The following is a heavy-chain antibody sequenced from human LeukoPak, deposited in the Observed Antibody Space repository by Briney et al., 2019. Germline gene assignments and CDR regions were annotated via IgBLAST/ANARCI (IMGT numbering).Heavy chain of an antibody. CDR3: ARDFFNSDYYYGMDV. V-gene: IGHV1-69*04. J-gene: IGHJ6*02. CDR1: GGTFSSYA. D-gene: IGHD2-21*01. CDR2: IIPILGIA. Sequence: SVKVSCKASGGTFSSYAISWVRQAPGQGLEWMGRIIPILGIANYAQKFQGRVTITADKSTSTAYMELSSLRSEDTAVYYCARDFFNSDYYYGMDVWGQGPTVTVSS.